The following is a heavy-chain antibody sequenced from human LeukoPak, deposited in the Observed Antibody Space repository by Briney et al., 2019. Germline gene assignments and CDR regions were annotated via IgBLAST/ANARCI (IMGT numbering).Heavy chain of an antibody. CDR3: ARHQNTYSGYEDAFDI. Sequence: ASVKVSCKASGYTFTSYGISWVRQAPGQGLEWMGWISAYNGNTNYAQKLQGRVTMTTDTSTSTAYMELRSLRSDDTAVYYCARHQNTYSGYEDAFDIWGQGTMVTVSS. CDR2: ISAYNGNT. J-gene: IGHJ3*02. V-gene: IGHV1-18*01. D-gene: IGHD5-12*01. CDR1: GYTFTSYG.